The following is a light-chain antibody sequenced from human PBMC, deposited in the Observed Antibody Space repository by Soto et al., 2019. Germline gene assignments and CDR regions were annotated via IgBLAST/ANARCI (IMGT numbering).Light chain of an antibody. CDR3: QQYYSSPTWT. CDR1: RSVLYNPNNRNY. CDR2: WAS. V-gene: IGKV4-1*01. Sequence: DIVMTQSQDSLAVSLGERATINRKSSRSVLYNPNNRNYLAWYQQKPGQPPKLLIYWASARESGVPDRFSGSGSGTDFTLTISSLQAEDVAVYYCQQYYSSPTWTFGQGTKVDI. J-gene: IGKJ1*01.